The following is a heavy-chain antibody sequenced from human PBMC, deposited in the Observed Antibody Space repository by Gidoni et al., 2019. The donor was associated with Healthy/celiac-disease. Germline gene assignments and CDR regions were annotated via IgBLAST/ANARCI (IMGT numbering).Heavy chain of an antibody. J-gene: IGHJ4*02. Sequence: EVQLVESGGGLVQPGGSVRLSCAASGFTFSSYWMSWVREAPGKGLEWVANIKQDGSEKYYVDSVKGRFTISRDNAKNSLYLQMNSLRAEDTAVYYCARDPLERVAGTCWGQGTLVTVSS. CDR3: ARDPLERVAGTC. CDR2: IKQDGSEK. CDR1: GFTFSSYW. V-gene: IGHV3-7*01. D-gene: IGHD6-19*01.